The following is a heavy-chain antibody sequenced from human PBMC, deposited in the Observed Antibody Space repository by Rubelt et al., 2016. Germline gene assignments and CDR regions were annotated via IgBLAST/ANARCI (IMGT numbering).Heavy chain of an antibody. CDR1: GYTFTSYG. V-gene: IGHV1-18*01. CDR3: ARDRIRIAARQGWYFDL. D-gene: IGHD6-6*01. J-gene: IGHJ2*01. Sequence: QVQLVQSGAEVKKPGASVKVSCKASGYTFTSYGISWVRQAPGQGLEWMGWISAYNGNTNYAQKLQGRVNMTTDTSTSTAYMGLRSLRSDDTAVYYCARDRIRIAARQGWYFDLWGRGTLVTVSS. CDR2: ISAYNGNT.